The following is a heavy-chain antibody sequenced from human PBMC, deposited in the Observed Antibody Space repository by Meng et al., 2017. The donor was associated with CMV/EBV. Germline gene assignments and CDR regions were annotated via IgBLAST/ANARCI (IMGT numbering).Heavy chain of an antibody. CDR2: IKQDGSEK. V-gene: IGHV3-7*03. CDR3: ARVIGSGYYHDY. Sequence: GESLKISCAASGFTFSSYWMSWVRQAPGKGLEWVANIKQDGSEKYYVDSVKGRFTISRDNAKNSLYLQMNSLRAEDTAVYYCARVIGSGYYHDYWGQGTLVTVSS. CDR1: GFTFSSYW. D-gene: IGHD3-22*01. J-gene: IGHJ4*02.